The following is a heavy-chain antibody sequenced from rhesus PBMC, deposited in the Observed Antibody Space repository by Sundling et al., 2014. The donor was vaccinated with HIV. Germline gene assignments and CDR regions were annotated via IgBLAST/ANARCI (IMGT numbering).Heavy chain of an antibody. CDR2: IYGSTTTT. J-gene: IGHJ6*01. CDR1: GGSISDSYR. Sequence: QVQLQESGPGMVKPSETLSLTCAVSGGSISDSYRWSWIRQPPGKGLEWIGYIYGSTTTTNYNPSLKSRVTISKDTSKNQFSLRLSSVTAADTAVYYCARDLQYYNIWSPLDSWGQGVVVTVSS. V-gene: IGHV4S10*01. CDR3: ARDLQYYNIWSPLDS. D-gene: IGHD3-3*01.